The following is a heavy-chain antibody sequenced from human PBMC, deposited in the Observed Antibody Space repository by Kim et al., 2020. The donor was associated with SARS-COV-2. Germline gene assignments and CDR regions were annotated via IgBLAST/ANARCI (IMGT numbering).Heavy chain of an antibody. D-gene: IGHD1-26*01. V-gene: IGHV1-18*01. CDR1: GYTFTSYG. J-gene: IGHJ4*02. CDR2: ISAYNGNT. CDR3: ARDGAYRGGRYYGVDY. Sequence: ASVKVSCKASGYTFTSYGISWVRQAPGQGLEWMGWISAYNGNTNYAQKLQGRVTMTTDTSTSTAYMELRSLRSDDTAVYYCARDGAYRGGRYYGVDYWGQGNLVTVSS.